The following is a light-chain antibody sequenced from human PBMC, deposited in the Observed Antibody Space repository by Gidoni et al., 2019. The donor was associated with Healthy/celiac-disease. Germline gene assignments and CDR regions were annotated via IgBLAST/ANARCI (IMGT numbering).Light chain of an antibody. CDR1: PSLLHSNGYNY. CDR3: MQALQTPLT. J-gene: IGKJ4*02. Sequence: IAITQSPLSLPVPSVKPASISCRPSPSLLHSNGYNYLAWSLQKPGQYPQLLIYLGSNRASGVPDRFSGSGSGTDFTLKISRVEAEDVGVYYCMQALQTPLTFGGGTKVEIK. V-gene: IGKV2-28*01. CDR2: LGS.